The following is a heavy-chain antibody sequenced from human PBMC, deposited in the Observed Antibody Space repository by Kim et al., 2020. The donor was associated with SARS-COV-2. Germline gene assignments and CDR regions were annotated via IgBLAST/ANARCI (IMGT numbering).Heavy chain of an antibody. D-gene: IGHD5-12*01. J-gene: IGHJ6*02. V-gene: IGHV1-46*01. Sequence: ASVKVSCKASGYTFTSYYMHWVRQAPGQGLEWMGIINPSGGSTSYAQKFQGRVTMTRDTSTSTVYMELSSLRSEDTAVYYCARDRGCLGGPRDGYNSYYYYGMDVWGQGTTVTVSS. CDR1: GYTFTSYY. CDR3: ARDRGCLGGPRDGYNSYYYYGMDV. CDR2: INPSGGST.